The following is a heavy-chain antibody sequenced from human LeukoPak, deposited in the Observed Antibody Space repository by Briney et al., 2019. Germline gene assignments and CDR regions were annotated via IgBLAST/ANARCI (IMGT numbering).Heavy chain of an antibody. D-gene: IGHD4-11*01. CDR3: AREAMTTLSTGISFFDY. Sequence: SETLSLTCAVSGDSITNEFYWAWIRQPPGKGLEWIGSIYHTGSTYYNPSLKSRVTISVDTSKNRFSLRLSSVTAADTAVYYCAREAMTTLSTGISFFDYWGQGTLVTVSS. CDR2: IYHTGST. V-gene: IGHV4-38-2*02. J-gene: IGHJ4*02. CDR1: GDSITNEFY.